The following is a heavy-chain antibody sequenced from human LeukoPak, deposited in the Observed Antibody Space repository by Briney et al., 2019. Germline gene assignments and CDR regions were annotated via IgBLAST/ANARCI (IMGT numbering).Heavy chain of an antibody. CDR3: ARGGPVADHIPFDY. V-gene: IGHV1-2*02. J-gene: IGHJ4*02. CDR2: INPNSGGT. CDR1: GYTFTGYY. D-gene: IGHD6-19*01. Sequence: ASVKVSCKASGYTFTGYYMHWVRQAPGQGLEWMGWINPNSGGTNYAQKFQGRVTMTRDTSISTAYMELSRLRSDYTAVYYCARGGPVADHIPFDYWGQGTLVTVSS.